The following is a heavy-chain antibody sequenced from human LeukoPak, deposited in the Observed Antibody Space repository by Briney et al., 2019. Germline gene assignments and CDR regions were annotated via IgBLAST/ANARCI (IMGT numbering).Heavy chain of an antibody. V-gene: IGHV3-7*01. Sequence: PGGSLRLSCVGSGFSISGFWMTWVRQAPGKGLEWVANIRGDGSRLYYVDSVKGRFTISRDNSKNTLYLQMNSLRAEDTAVYYCAKDMYSSSPVPVDYWGQGTLVTVSS. CDR3: AKDMYSSSPVPVDY. CDR2: IRGDGSRL. J-gene: IGHJ4*02. CDR1: GFSISGFW. D-gene: IGHD6-6*01.